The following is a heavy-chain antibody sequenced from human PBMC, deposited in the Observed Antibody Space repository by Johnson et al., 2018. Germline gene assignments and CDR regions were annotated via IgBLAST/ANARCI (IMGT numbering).Heavy chain of an antibody. CDR3: VRRGFMDV. Sequence: QVQLVESGGGVVQPGRSLRLSCAASGFTFSSYAMPWVRQTPGKGLEWVAVIWFDGSTEYYVEAVKGPFTISRDNAKNSLFLQMRSLRAEDTAVYHCVRRGFMDVWGQGTTVTVSS. V-gene: IGHV3-33*03. CDR2: IWFDGSTE. CDR1: GFTFSSYA. J-gene: IGHJ6*02.